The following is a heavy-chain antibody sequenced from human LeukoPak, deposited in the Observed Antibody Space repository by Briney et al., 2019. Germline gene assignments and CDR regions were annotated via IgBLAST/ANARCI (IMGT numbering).Heavy chain of an antibody. CDR1: GFTFSSYA. D-gene: IGHD2-2*01. CDR3: AKDIVVVPAAMTHFQH. J-gene: IGHJ1*01. CDR2: ISGSGGST. V-gene: IGHV3-23*01. Sequence: PGGSLRLSCAASGFTFSSYAMSWVRQAPGKGLEWVSAISGSGGSTYYADSVKGRFTISRDNSKNTLYLQMNSLRAEDTAVYYCAKDIVVVPAAMTHFQHWGQGTLVTLSS.